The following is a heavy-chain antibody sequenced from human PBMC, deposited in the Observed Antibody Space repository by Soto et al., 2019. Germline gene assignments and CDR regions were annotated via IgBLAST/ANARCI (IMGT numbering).Heavy chain of an antibody. J-gene: IGHJ5*02. D-gene: IGHD3-22*01. CDR1: GGSISSSNW. CDR3: ARDKYDSSGYYAYNWFGP. CDR2: IYHSGST. Sequence: SETLSLTCAVSGGSISSSNWWSWVRQPPGKGLEWIGEIYHSGSTNYNPSLKSRVTISVDKSKNQFSLKLSSVTAADTAVYYCARDKYDSSGYYAYNWFGPWGQVTLVTVPP. V-gene: IGHV4-4*02.